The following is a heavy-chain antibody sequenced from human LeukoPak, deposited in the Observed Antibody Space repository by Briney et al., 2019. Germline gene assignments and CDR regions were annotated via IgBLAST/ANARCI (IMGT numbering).Heavy chain of an antibody. CDR2: IYYSGST. CDR1: GGSISSYY. D-gene: IGHD4-17*01. CDR3: ARGEDDYGDYVHDY. J-gene: IGHJ4*02. V-gene: IGHV4-59*01. Sequence: SETLSLTCTVSGGSISSYYWSWIRQPSGKGLEWIRYIYYSGSTNYNPSLKSRVTISVDTSKNQFSLKLSSVTAADTAVYYCARGEDDYGDYVHDYWGQGTLVTVSS.